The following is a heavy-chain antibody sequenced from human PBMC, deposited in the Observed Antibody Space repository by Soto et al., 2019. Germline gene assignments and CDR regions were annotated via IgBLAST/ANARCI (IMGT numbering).Heavy chain of an antibody. CDR2: IYYSGST. CDR3: ARVCTYGRSPLVLAFDI. CDR1: GGSISSGNHY. J-gene: IGHJ3*02. Sequence: QVQLQESGPGLVKPSQTLSLTCTVSGGSISSGNHYWSWIRQHPGKGLEWIGCIYYSGSTYYTPSLKSRVNISEDASQNPFSLKLSSVTAADTAVYSCARVCTYGRSPLVLAFDIWGQGTMVTVSS. V-gene: IGHV4-31*03. D-gene: IGHD2-8*01.